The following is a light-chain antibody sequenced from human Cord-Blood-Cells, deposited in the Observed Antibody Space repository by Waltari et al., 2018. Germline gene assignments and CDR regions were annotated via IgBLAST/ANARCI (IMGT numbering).Light chain of an antibody. CDR1: SSDVGSYNL. CDR2: EGS. Sequence: QSALTQPASVSGSPGQSITISCTGTSSDVGSYNLVSWYQQHPGKAPKLMIYEGSKRPSVVSNLFSGSKSGNTASLTISGLQAEDEADYYCCSYAGSYVFGTGTKVTVL. J-gene: IGLJ1*01. V-gene: IGLV2-23*01. CDR3: CSYAGSYV.